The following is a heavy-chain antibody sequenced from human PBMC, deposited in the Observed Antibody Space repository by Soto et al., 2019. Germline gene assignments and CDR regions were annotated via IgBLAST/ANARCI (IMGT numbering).Heavy chain of an antibody. Sequence: PSETLSLTCTVSGGSISSYYWSWIRPPPGKGLEWIGYIYYSGSTNYNPSLKSRVTISVDTSKNQFSLKLSSVTAADTAVYYCARDAVTIFGVDIFDYWGQGTLVTVSS. CDR3: ARDAVTIFGVDIFDY. D-gene: IGHD3-3*01. J-gene: IGHJ4*02. V-gene: IGHV4-59*01. CDR2: IYYSGST. CDR1: GGSISSYY.